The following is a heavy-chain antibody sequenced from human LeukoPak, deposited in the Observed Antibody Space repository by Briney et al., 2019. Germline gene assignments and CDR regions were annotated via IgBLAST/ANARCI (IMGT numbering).Heavy chain of an antibody. J-gene: IGHJ4*02. Sequence: PGGSLSLSCAASGFPFSNYWVTWVRQAPGKALEWVANIKQDGSEKSYVDSVKGRFTISRDNAKTSLYLQMNSLRAEDTAIYYCTRNKVAHDYWGQGTLVTVSS. D-gene: IGHD5-12*01. V-gene: IGHV3-7*01. CDR1: GFPFSNYW. CDR2: IKQDGSEK. CDR3: TRNKVAHDY.